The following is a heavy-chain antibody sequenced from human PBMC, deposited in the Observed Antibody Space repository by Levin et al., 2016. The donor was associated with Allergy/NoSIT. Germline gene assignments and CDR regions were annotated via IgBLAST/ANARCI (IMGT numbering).Heavy chain of an antibody. V-gene: IGHV1-18*01. CDR2: ISCYNGDT. D-gene: IGHD6-13*01. J-gene: IGHJ6*02. CDR1: GYTFNHYG. CDR3: ARDLPPPIAAAGIDYYYGMDV. Sequence: ASVKVSCKGSGYTFNHYGITWLRQAPGQGLEWVGWISCYNGDTNYAQKLQGRVTMTTDTSTSTAYMELRSLRSDDTAVYYCARDLPPPIAAAGIDYYYGMDVWGQGTTVTVSS.